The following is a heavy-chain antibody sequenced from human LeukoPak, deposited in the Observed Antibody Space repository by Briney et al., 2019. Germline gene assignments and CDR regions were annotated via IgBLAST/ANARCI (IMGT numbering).Heavy chain of an antibody. CDR2: ISGSDGST. V-gene: IGHV3-23*01. Sequence: PGGSLRLSCAASRFTFSTYAMSWVRQPPGKGLEWVSAISGSDGSTYYADSVKGRFTISRDNSKNTLYLQMNSLRAEDMAVYYCVKYGADVWGQGTTVTVSS. CDR3: VKYGADV. J-gene: IGHJ6*02. D-gene: IGHD3-10*01. CDR1: RFTFSTYA.